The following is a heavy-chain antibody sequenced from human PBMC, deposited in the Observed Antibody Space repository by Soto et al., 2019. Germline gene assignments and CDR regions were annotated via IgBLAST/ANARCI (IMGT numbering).Heavy chain of an antibody. CDR1: GFTFSSYG. J-gene: IGHJ4*02. CDR3: ARCLNGDYFGYFDY. Sequence: GWSLRLSCAASGFTFSSYGMHWVRQAPGKGLEWVAVIWYGGSNKYYADSVKGRFTISRDNSKNRLYVQMHSLRADDTAVYFCARCLNGDYFGYFDYWGQGTLVTVSS. D-gene: IGHD4-17*01. CDR2: IWYGGSNK. V-gene: IGHV3-33*01.